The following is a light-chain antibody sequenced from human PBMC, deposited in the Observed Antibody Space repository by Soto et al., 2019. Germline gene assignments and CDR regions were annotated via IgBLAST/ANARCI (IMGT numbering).Light chain of an antibody. CDR1: QSVSNN. V-gene: IGKV3-15*01. Sequence: EIVMTQSPATLSVSPGERATLSCRASQSVSNNLAWYQQRPGQAPRLLIYGASTRATGIPARFSGSGSGTDFTLTISILKSEYFAVYYCQQYNNWPPWTFGQGNKGEVK. CDR3: QQYNNWPPWT. CDR2: GAS. J-gene: IGKJ1*01.